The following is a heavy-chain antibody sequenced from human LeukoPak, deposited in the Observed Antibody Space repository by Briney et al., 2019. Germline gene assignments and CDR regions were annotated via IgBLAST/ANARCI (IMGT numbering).Heavy chain of an antibody. CDR2: IYYSGST. D-gene: IGHD6-19*01. Sequence: SETLSLTSTVSGGSIITYHWSWIRQPPGKGLEWIGYIYYSGSTTYNPSLKSRVTISVDTSKTQFSLKLSSVTAADTAVYYCARYARISVTACTFYIWGQGTLVTVSS. CDR3: ARYARISVTACTFYI. CDR1: GGSIITYH. J-gene: IGHJ3*02. V-gene: IGHV4-59*01.